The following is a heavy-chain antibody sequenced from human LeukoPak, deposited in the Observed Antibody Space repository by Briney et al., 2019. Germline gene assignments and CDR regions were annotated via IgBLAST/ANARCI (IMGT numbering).Heavy chain of an antibody. J-gene: IGHJ4*02. CDR1: GFTVRNNY. D-gene: IGHD5-18*01. Sequence: GGSLRLSCAASGFTVRNNYMTWGRQAPGKGLEWVSLIYSDGTTQYADSVKGRFTISRDNSKNTVHLQMDSLRAEDSAVYYCAKNAGYSYGLYYFDYWGQGTLVTVSS. V-gene: IGHV3-66*01. CDR2: IYSDGTT. CDR3: AKNAGYSYGLYYFDY.